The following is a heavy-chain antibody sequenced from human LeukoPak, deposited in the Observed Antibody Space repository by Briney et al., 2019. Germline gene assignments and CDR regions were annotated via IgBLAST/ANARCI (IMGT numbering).Heavy chain of an antibody. J-gene: IGHJ4*02. D-gene: IGHD3-22*01. Sequence: SETLSLTCTVSGGSISSGSYYWGWIRQPPGKGLEWIGGIYYSGSTYYNPSLKSRVTISVDTSKNQFSLKLNSVTAADTAVYYCARKAPYYYDGSGPLGTYYFDYWGQGTLVTVSS. CDR2: IYYSGST. V-gene: IGHV4-39*07. CDR1: GGSISSGSYY. CDR3: ARKAPYYYDGSGPLGTYYFDY.